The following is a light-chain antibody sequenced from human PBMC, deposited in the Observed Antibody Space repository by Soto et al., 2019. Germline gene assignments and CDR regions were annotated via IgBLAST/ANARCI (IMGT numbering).Light chain of an antibody. Sequence: IHLANSTKFLSACVGYSVTITCRASQAISNYLNWYQQKPGKAPNLLIFGAKTLQSGVPSRFSGSGYGTDFTLTITTLQPEDVGIYYCQQGHVPPLTFAQGTLLEIK. CDR1: QAISNY. CDR2: GAK. V-gene: IGKV1-39*01. CDR3: QQGHVPPLT. J-gene: IGKJ5*01.